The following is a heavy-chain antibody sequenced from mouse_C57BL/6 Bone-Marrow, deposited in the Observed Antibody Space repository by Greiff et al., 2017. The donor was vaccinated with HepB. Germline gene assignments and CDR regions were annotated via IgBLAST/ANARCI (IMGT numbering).Heavy chain of an antibody. CDR2: YPGSGNTY. D-gene: IGHD2-5*01. J-gene: IGHJ2*01. Sequence: VQLQQSGPELVKPGASVKMSCKASGYTFTDYYMHWVKQKPGKGLEWIGEIYPGSGNTYYNEKFKGKATLTADTSSSTAYMQLSSLTSEDSAVYVCARGVRAYYSNYGYWGQGTTLTVSS. V-gene: IGHV1-83*01. CDR1: YTFTDYYM. CDR3: RGVRAYYSNYGY.